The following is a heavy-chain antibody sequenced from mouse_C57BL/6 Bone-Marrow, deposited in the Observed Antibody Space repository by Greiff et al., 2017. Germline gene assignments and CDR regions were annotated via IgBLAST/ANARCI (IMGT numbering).Heavy chain of an antibody. J-gene: IGHJ3*01. D-gene: IGHD2-2*01. CDR1: GYTFTSYW. Sequence: VQLQQSGAELVKPGASVKLSCKASGYTFTSYWMHWVKQRPGQGLEWIGMIHPNSGSTNYNEKFKSKATLTVDKSSSTAYMQLSSLTSEDSAVYYCARDSSYYGYDGFAYWGQGTLVTVSA. V-gene: IGHV1-64*01. CDR2: IHPNSGST. CDR3: ARDSSYYGYDGFAY.